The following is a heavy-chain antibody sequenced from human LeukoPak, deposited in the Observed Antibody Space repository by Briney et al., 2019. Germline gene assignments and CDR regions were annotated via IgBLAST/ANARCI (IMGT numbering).Heavy chain of an antibody. CDR3: AKDPNYDILTGYNWFDP. D-gene: IGHD3-9*01. CDR2: ISWNSGSI. Sequence: GGSLRLSCAASGFTFDDYAMHWVRQAPGKGLEWVSGISWNSGSIGYADSVKGRFTISRDNAKNSLYLQMNSLRAEDTALYYCAKDPNYDILTGYNWFDPWGQGTLVTVSS. J-gene: IGHJ5*02. V-gene: IGHV3-9*01. CDR1: GFTFDDYA.